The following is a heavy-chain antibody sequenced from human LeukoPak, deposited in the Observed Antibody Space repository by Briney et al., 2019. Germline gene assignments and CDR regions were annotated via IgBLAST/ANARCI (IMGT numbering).Heavy chain of an antibody. J-gene: IGHJ4*02. D-gene: IGHD5-24*01. CDR2: IYYSGST. Sequence: SETLSLTCTVSGGSISSSSYYWGWIRQPPGKGLEWIGSIYYSGSTYYNPSLKSRVTISVDTSKNQFSLKLSSVTAADTAVYYCARGEMATTDFDYWGQGTLVTVSS. CDR1: GGSISSSSYY. CDR3: ARGEMATTDFDY. V-gene: IGHV4-39*07.